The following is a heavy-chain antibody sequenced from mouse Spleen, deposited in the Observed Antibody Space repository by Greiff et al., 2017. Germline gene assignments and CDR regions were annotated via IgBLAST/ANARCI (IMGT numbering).Heavy chain of an antibody. CDR2: IDPSDSYT. CDR3: ARKNWDYAMDY. D-gene: IGHD4-1*01. V-gene: IGHV1-69*01. CDR1: GYTFTSYW. Sequence: QVQLQQPGAELVMPGASVKLSCKASGYTFTSYWMHWVKQRPGQGLEWIGEIDPSDSYTNYNQKFKGKATLTVDKSSSTAYMQLSSLTSEDSAVYYCARKNWDYAMDYWGQGTSVTVSS. J-gene: IGHJ4*01.